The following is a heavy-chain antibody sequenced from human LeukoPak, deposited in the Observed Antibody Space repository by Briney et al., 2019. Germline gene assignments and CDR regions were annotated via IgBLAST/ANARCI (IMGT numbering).Heavy chain of an antibody. CDR3: ATRYCTNGVCYGDDAFDI. Sequence: SVKVSCKASGGTFSSYAISWVRQAPGQGLEWMGGIIPIFGTANYAQKFQGRVTITADKSTSTAYMELSSLRSEDTAVYYCATRYCTNGVCYGDDAFDIWGQGTMVTVSS. V-gene: IGHV1-69*06. CDR2: IIPIFGTA. D-gene: IGHD2-8*01. J-gene: IGHJ3*02. CDR1: GGTFSSYA.